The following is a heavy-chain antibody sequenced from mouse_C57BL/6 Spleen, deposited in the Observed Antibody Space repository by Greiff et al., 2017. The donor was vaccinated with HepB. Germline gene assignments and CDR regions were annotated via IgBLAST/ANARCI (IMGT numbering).Heavy chain of an antibody. D-gene: IGHD1-1*01. CDR1: GISITTGNYR. V-gene: IGHV3-5*01. CDR2: IYYSGTI. CDR3: ARDTYYYGRYFDV. Sequence: EVQLQESGPGLVKPSQTVFLTCTVTGISITTGNYRWSWIRQFPGNKLEWIGYIYYSGTITYNPSLTSRTTITRDTPKNQFFLEMNSLTAEDTATYYCARDTYYYGRYFDVWGTGTTVTVSS. J-gene: IGHJ1*03.